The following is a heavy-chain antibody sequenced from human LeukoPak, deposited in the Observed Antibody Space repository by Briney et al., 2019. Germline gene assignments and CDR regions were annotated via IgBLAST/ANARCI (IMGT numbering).Heavy chain of an antibody. D-gene: IGHD4-17*01. Sequence: GGSLRLSCAASGFTFSSYSMNWVRQAPGKGLEWVSSISSSSSYIYYADSVKGRFTISRDNAKNSLYLQMNSLRAEDTAVYYCAREVDYGDSNYFDYWGQGTLVTVSS. V-gene: IGHV3-21*01. CDR1: GFTFSSYS. J-gene: IGHJ4*02. CDR3: AREVDYGDSNYFDY. CDR2: ISSSSSYI.